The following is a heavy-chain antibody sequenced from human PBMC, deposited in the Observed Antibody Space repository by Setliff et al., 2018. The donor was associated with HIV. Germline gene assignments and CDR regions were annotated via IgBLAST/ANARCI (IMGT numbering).Heavy chain of an antibody. Sequence: SVKVSCKAAGGTFSGHAINWVRQAPGQGLEWMGEIIPLFGTAHYAQRFQGRVTITADHSASTAYMELSRLKSADTAVYYCARAPAHEHATGWYSSSNRFDPWGQGTPVTVPQ. CDR2: IIPLFGTA. CDR1: GGTFSGHA. V-gene: IGHV1-69*13. J-gene: IGHJ5*02. D-gene: IGHD1-26*01. CDR3: ARAPAHEHATGWYSSSNRFDP.